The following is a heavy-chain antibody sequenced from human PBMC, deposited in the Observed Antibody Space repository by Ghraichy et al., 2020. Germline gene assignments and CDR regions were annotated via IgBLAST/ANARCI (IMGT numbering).Heavy chain of an antibody. CDR3: SLEATTRGPQGNREAY. J-gene: IGHJ4*02. Sequence: SVKVSCKASGNTFTNYSIRWVRQAPGQGLECVGGIIPLFGTANYAQKFQGRVTITADESTSTAYMELSSLRSEDTAVYYCSLEATTRGPQGNREAYWCQGAPATVS. CDR1: GNTFTNYS. CDR2: IIPLFGTA. D-gene: IGHD1-26*01. V-gene: IGHV1-69*13.